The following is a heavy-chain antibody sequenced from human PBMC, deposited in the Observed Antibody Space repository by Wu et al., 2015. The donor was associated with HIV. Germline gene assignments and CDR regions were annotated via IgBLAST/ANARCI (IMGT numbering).Heavy chain of an antibody. CDR1: GGTFSRSG. D-gene: IGHD6-13*01. V-gene: IGHV1-69*11. Sequence: QVQLVQSGTEVRKPGSSVKVSCKASGGTFSRSGFSWVRQVPGQGFEWMGRIIPIHGAANYAQKFEGRVTITADESTSTAYMELSSLRSEDTAVYYCAREAVWSSSWTANWFDPWGQGTLVTVSS. J-gene: IGHJ5*02. CDR3: AREAVWSSSWTANWFDP. CDR2: IIPIHGAA.